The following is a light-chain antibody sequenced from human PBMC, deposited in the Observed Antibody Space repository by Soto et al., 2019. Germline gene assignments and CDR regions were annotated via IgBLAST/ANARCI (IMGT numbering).Light chain of an antibody. J-gene: IGKJ1*01. CDR1: QRVSSHS. CDR3: QQYGSSGT. Sequence: EIVLTQSPGTLSFSPGERATLSCRASQRVSSHSLAWYQQKPGQAPRLLIYGASNRATGIPDRFSGSGSGTDFTLTISRLEPEDFAVYYCQQYGSSGTFGQGTKVDIK. CDR2: GAS. V-gene: IGKV3-20*01.